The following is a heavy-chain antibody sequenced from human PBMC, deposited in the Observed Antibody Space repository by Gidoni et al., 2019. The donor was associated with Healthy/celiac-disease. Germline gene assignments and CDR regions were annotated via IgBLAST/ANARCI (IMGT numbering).Heavy chain of an antibody. J-gene: IGHJ4*02. CDR3: ARGPLASTYYYDSSGYCFDY. V-gene: IGHV4-34*01. CDR1: GGSFSGYY. Sequence: QVQLQQWGAGLLKLSETLSLTCAVYGGSFSGYYWSWIRQPPGKGMEWIGEINHSGRTNYNPSLKSRVTISVDTSKNQFSLELSSVTAADTAVYYCARGPLASTYYYDSSGYCFDYWGQGTLVTVSS. CDR2: INHSGRT. D-gene: IGHD3-22*01.